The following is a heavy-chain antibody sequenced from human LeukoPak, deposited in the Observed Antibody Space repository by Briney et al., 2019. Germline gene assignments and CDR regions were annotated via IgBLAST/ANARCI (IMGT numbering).Heavy chain of an antibody. D-gene: IGHD3-10*01. V-gene: IGHV4-4*07. CDR3: ARTQYYGSGTWYFDD. CDR1: GASITNYY. CDR2: VYISGSP. J-gene: IGHJ4*02. Sequence: PSETLSLTCTVSGASITNYYWSWIRQPAGKALEWIGRVYISGSPNYNPSLKGRVTMSVDTSKNQVSLKLSSVTAADTAVYYCARTQYYGSGTWYFDDWGQGTLVTVSS.